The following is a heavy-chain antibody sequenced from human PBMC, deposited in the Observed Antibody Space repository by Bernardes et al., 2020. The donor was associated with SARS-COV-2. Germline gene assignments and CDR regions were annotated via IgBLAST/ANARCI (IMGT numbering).Heavy chain of an antibody. D-gene: IGHD6-13*01. CDR1: GFTFSSYA. Sequence: GGSLRLSCAASGFTFSSYAMSWVRQAPGKGLEWVSSISGSGSSPYYADSVKGRFTISRDNSKNTLYLQMNSLRAEDTAVYYCAKGSGYGSNWDLDYWGQGILVTVSS. CDR2: ISGSGSSP. CDR3: AKGSGYGSNWDLDY. J-gene: IGHJ4*02. V-gene: IGHV3-23*01.